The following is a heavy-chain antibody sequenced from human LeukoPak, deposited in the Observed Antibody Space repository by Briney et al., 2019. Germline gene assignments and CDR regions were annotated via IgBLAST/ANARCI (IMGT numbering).Heavy chain of an antibody. CDR2: ISGSGGGT. V-gene: IGHV3-23*01. CDR1: GFTFSSYA. J-gene: IGHJ4*02. Sequence: PGVSLRLSCAASGFTFSSYAMSWVRQAPGKGLEWVSAISGSGGGTYYANSVKGRFTISRDNSRDTLYLQMNSLRAEDTALYFCAKTPDYYGSGSSSYIDCWGQGTLVSVSS. D-gene: IGHD3-10*01. CDR3: AKTPDYYGSGSSSYIDC.